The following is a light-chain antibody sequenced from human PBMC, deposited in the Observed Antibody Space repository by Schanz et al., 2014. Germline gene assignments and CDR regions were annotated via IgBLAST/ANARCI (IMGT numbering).Light chain of an antibody. CDR3: KQYTSSFT. CDR2: GAS. Sequence: EIVLTQSPGTLSLSPGERATLSCRASQSFKNNYLAWYQQTPGQAPRLLIYGASNRATGIPDRFSGSGSGTDFTLTISRLEPEDFAVYYCKQYTSSFTFGPGTKVEIK. V-gene: IGKV3-20*01. J-gene: IGKJ3*01. CDR1: QSFKNNY.